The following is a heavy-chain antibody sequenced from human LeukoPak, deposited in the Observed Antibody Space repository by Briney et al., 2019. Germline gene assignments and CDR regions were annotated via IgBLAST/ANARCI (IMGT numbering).Heavy chain of an antibody. CDR3: ARAPGYCSSTSCYTDYYYGMDV. CDR2: ISAYNGNT. J-gene: IGHJ6*02. Sequence: ASVKVSCKASGYTFTSYGITWVRPAPGQGLEWMGWISAYNGNTNYAQKLQGRVTMTTDTSTSTAYMELRSLRSDDTAVYYCARAPGYCSSTSCYTDYYYGMDVWGQGTTVTVSS. CDR1: GYTFTSYG. D-gene: IGHD2-2*02. V-gene: IGHV1-18*01.